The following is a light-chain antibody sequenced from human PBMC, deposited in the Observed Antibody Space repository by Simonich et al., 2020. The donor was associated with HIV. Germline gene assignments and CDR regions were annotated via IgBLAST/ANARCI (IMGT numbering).Light chain of an antibody. CDR1: QSVLYSSNNKNY. V-gene: IGKV4-1*01. CDR2: WAS. CDR3: QKYYSTPT. J-gene: IGKJ1*01. Sequence: DIVMTQSPDSLAVSLGERATINCKSSQSVLYSSNNKNYLAWYQQKPGQPPKLLIYWASTLESGVPDRFSGSGSGTDFTLTISSLQAEDVAVYYCQKYYSTPTFGQGTKVEIK.